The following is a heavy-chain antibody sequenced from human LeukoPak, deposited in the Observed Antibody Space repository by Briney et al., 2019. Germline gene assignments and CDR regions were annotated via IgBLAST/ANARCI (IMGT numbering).Heavy chain of an antibody. CDR3: ARDVSAFDY. J-gene: IGHJ4*02. D-gene: IGHD2-8*01. V-gene: IGHV3-48*03. CDR1: GFTSRSYE. Sequence: PGGSLRLSCAPSGFTSRSYEMKWVRQAPGKGLEWVSYISSSGSTIYYADSVKGRFTISRDNAKNSLYLRINSPAAEDTDVYYCARDVSAFDYWCQGTRVTVSS. CDR2: ISSSGSTI.